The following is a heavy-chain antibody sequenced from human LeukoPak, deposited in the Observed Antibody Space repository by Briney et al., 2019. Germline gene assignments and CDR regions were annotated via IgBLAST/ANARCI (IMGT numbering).Heavy chain of an antibody. CDR1: GFTFSDYY. Sequence: PGGSLRLSCAASGFTFSDYYMTWIRQAPGKGLEWFSSINGGGSTIYYADSVKGRFTISRDNAKNSLYLQISSLRAEDTAVYYCAKGSSSLRGAFDIWGQGTMVTVSS. D-gene: IGHD6-6*01. J-gene: IGHJ3*02. CDR3: AKGSSSLRGAFDI. V-gene: IGHV3-11*01. CDR2: INGGGSTI.